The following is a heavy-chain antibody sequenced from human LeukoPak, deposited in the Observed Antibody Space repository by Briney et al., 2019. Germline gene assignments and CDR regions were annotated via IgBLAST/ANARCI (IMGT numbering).Heavy chain of an antibody. D-gene: IGHD6-6*01. CDR1: GASISSSGSY. CDR2: VYYSGNT. J-gene: IGHJ5*02. V-gene: IGHV4-39*07. Sequence: PSETLSLTCTVSGASISSSGSYWGWIRQPPGKGLEWIGSVYYSGNTYNPSLKSRVTISVDTSKNQLSLNLTSVTAADTAIYYCARVMAARREDLNWFDPWGQGTLVTVSS. CDR3: ARVMAARREDLNWFDP.